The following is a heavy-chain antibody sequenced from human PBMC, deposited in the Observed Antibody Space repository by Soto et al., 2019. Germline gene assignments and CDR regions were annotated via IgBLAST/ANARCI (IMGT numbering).Heavy chain of an antibody. D-gene: IGHD6-13*01. CDR2: IYPGDSDT. CDR3: ARRGVSYSSSWLYYFDY. Sequence: GESLKISCKGSGYSFTSYWIGWVRQMPGKGLEWMGIIYPGDSDTRYSPSFQGQVTISADKSISTAYLQWSSLKASDTAMYYCARRGVSYSSSWLYYFDYWGQGTLVTVSS. J-gene: IGHJ4*02. CDR1: GYSFTSYW. V-gene: IGHV5-51*01.